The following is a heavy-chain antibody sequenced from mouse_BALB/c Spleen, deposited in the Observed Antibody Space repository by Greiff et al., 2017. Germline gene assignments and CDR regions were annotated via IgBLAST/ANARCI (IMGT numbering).Heavy chain of an antibody. D-gene: IGHD1-1*01. V-gene: IGHV5-6-5*01. CDR1: GFTFSSYA. CDR2: ISSGGST. J-gene: IGHJ3*01. CDR3: AREGITTVVGPLAY. Sequence: EVQVVESGGGLVKPGGSLKLSCAASGFTFSSYAMSWVRQTPEKRLEWVASISSGGSTYYPDSVKGRFTISRDNARNILYLQISSLRSEDTAMYYCAREGITTVVGPLAYWGQGTLVTVSA.